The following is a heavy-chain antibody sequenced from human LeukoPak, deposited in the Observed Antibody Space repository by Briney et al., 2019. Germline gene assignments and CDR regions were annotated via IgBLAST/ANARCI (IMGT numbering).Heavy chain of an antibody. J-gene: IGHJ4*02. D-gene: IGHD6-19*01. CDR3: ARGPLLLYTTGWCLDY. Sequence: PGGSLRLSCAASGFTFSRYSMNWVRQAPGKGLEWVSSITDCWSYIYYADSLKGRFTISRDNDKNSLLLQMDSLTTEDTAVYYCARGPLLLYTTGWCLDYWGQGSLVTVSS. V-gene: IGHV3-21*01. CDR1: GFTFSRYS. CDR2: ITDCWSYI.